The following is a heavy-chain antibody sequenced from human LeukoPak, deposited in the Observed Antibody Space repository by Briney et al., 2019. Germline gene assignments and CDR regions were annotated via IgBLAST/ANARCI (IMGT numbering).Heavy chain of an antibody. CDR3: ARQSDYDVDTSRYMDV. CDR1: GGSISGYL. CDR2: VYDNGDT. J-gene: IGHJ6*03. Sequence: SSETLSLTCTVSGGSISGYLWTWIRQPPGKGLEWIGYVYDNGDTRYHPSFSGRVSISVDVSKNQFSLKLTSVLAADTADYFCARQSDYDVDTSRYMDVWGKGTTVTVSS. V-gene: IGHV4-59*01. D-gene: IGHD3-22*01.